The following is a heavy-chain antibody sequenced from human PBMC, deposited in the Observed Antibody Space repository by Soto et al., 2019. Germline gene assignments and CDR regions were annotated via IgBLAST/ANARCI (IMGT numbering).Heavy chain of an antibody. CDR3: AKNYYDSSGYYEYFQH. D-gene: IGHD3-22*01. CDR1: GFTFSSYA. V-gene: IGHV3-23*01. J-gene: IGHJ1*01. CDR2: ISGSGGST. Sequence: VCSLRLSCASSGFTFSSYAMNWVRQAPGKGLEWVSTISGSGGSTDYADSVKGRFTVSRDNSKNTLYLQMNSLRAEDTAVYYCAKNYYDSSGYYEYFQHWGQGTLVTVSS.